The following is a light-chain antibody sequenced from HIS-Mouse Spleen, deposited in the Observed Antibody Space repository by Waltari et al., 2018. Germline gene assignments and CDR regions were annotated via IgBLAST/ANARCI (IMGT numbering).Light chain of an antibody. CDR2: VKN. V-gene: IGLV3-19*01. CDR1: SLRSEH. J-gene: IGLJ2*01. Sequence: SSELTQPPAVSVALGQTVRITCQGDSLRSEHASWYQQKPGQAPVLVFYVKNNRPSRIPDRFSGTSSGNTASLTSTGDEAEDEDDYCWDSRDSSGNHVVFGGGTKLTVL. CDR3: DSRDSSGNHVV.